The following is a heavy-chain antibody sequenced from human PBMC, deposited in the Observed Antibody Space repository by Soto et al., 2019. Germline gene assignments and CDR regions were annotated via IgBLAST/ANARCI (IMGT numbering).Heavy chain of an antibody. V-gene: IGHV3-15*07. CDR2: IKSRADGETT. J-gene: IGHJ4*02. CDR1: GLSLINTW. Sequence: EVQLVESGGGLVKPGGSLRLSCAASGLSLINTWMHWVRQAPGKGLEWVGRIKSRADGETTDYAAPVKGRFTISRDDSRDTLYVQMNSLKSEDTGVYYGAIYYGLGRGHNPQRGQGTQVIVSS. CDR3: AIYYGLGRGHNPQ. D-gene: IGHD3-3*01.